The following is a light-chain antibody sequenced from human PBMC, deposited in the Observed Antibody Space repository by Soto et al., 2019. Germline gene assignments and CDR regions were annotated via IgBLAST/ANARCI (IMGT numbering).Light chain of an antibody. CDR2: AVS. CDR3: SSYAGNYIYV. Sequence: QSGLTQPRSVSGSPGQSVTISCTGTSSDIGTYNHVAWYQQHPGKAPKLMIFAVSKRPSGVPDRFSGSKSGNTASLTISGLQAEDEADYYCSSYAGNYIYVFATGTKVTVL. CDR1: SSDIGTYNH. J-gene: IGLJ1*01. V-gene: IGLV2-11*01.